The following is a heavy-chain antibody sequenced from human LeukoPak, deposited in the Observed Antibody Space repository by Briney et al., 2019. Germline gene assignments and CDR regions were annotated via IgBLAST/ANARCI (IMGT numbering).Heavy chain of an antibody. Sequence: SGTLSPTSAVLGYPTAGGTSGGWIRSPPGKGLGWIGSIYHSGSTYYNPSLKSRVTISVDTSKNQFSLKLSSVTAADTAVYYCARLNWGSGWYFDLWGRGTLVTVSS. V-gene: IGHV4-38-2*01. CDR1: GYPTAGGTS. CDR3: ARLNWGSGWYFDL. J-gene: IGHJ2*01. CDR2: IYHSGST. D-gene: IGHD7-27*01.